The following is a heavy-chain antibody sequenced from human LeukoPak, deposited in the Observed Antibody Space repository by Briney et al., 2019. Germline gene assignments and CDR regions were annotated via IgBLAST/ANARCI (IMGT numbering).Heavy chain of an antibody. CDR3: ARRSYDILTGYPGAFDI. D-gene: IGHD3-9*01. J-gene: IGHJ3*02. CDR2: IYPGDSDT. Sequence: GESLRISCKGSGYSFTSYWIGWVREMPGKGLEWMGIIYPGDSDTRYSPSFQGQVTISADKSISTAYLQWSSLKASDTAMYYCARRSYDILTGYPGAFDIWGQGTMVTVSS. V-gene: IGHV5-51*01. CDR1: GYSFTSYW.